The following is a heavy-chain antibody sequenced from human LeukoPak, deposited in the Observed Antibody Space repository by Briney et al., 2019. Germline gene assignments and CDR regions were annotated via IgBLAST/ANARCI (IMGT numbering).Heavy chain of an antibody. CDR2: IIPIFGTA. V-gene: IGHV1-69*01. CDR1: GGTFSSYA. CDR3: ARVPSRGGWFDP. D-gene: IGHD3-16*01. J-gene: IGHJ5*02. Sequence: ASLKVSCKASGGTFSSYAISWVRQAPGQGLEWMGGIIPIFGTANYAQKFQGRVTITADESTSTAYMELSSLRSEDTAVYYCARVPSRGGWFDPWGQGTLVTVSS.